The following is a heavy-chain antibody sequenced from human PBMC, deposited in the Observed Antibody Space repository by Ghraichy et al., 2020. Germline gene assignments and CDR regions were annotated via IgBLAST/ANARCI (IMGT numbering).Heavy chain of an antibody. J-gene: IGHJ4*02. CDR1: GDSLSTSTYS. V-gene: IGHV4-39*01. Sequence: SETLSLTCTVSGDSLSTSTYSWGWIRQPPGKGLEWIGSIYYSGNTYYNPSLKSRVTISVDTSKNQFSLNLTSVTAADTAVYYCARRAAGGTSPFDYWGQGTLVTVSS. CDR2: IYYSGNT. D-gene: IGHD4-23*01. CDR3: ARRAAGGTSPFDY.